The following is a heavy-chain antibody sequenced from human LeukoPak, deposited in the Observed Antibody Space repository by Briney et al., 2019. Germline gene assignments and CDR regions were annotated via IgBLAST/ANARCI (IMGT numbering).Heavy chain of an antibody. CDR3: ARDSQVYDSSGLFDY. J-gene: IGHJ4*02. V-gene: IGHV1-18*01. CDR1: GYTFTSYG. CDR2: ISAYNGNT. D-gene: IGHD3-22*01. Sequence: GASVKVSCKASGYTFTSYGISWVRQAPGQGLEWMGWISAYNGNTNYAQKFQGRVTITADKSTSTAYMELSSLRSEDTAVYYCARDSQVYDSSGLFDYWGQGTLVTVSS.